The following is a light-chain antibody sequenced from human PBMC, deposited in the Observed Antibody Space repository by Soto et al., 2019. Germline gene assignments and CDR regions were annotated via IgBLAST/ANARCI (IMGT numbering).Light chain of an antibody. CDR2: EVT. CDR3: SSDTSSNRRACV. J-gene: IGLJ1*01. CDR1: SGDIGSYNR. V-gene: IGLV2-14*01. Sequence: QSALTQPASVSGSPGQAITISCTGTSGDIGSYNRVSWYQQHPGKAPKLIIYEVTDRPSGVSNRFSGSKSGNTASLTISGLQAEDEAEYYCSSDTSSNRRACVFPTGTELAVL.